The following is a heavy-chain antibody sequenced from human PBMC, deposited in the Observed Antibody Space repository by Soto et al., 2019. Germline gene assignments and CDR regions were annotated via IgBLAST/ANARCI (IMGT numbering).Heavy chain of an antibody. Sequence: PGGSLRLSCAASGFNFNSYTINWVGQSPGKRLEWLSSISSSGYIFSTDSVRGRFTISRDNAKNSVYLQINSLRAEDTAVYFCARDCSGGSCYPGMDVWGQGTTVTVSS. CDR1: GFNFNSYT. V-gene: IGHV3-21*01. D-gene: IGHD2-15*01. J-gene: IGHJ6*02. CDR3: ARDCSGGSCYPGMDV. CDR2: ISSSGYI.